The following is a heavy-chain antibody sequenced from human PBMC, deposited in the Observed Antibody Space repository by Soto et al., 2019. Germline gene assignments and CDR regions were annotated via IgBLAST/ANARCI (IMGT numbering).Heavy chain of an antibody. CDR1: GYSFTTYW. J-gene: IGHJ6*02. D-gene: IGHD6-19*01. V-gene: IGHV5-51*01. CDR3: GRYYGLGIAVAGMFMDI. CDR2: IYPGDSDT. Sequence: GESLKISCRGSGYSFTTYWIGWVRQMPGKGLEWVGIIYPGDSDTRYSPSFQGQVTISADKSTSTAYLYWSSLKAPDTAMYYCGRYYGLGIAVAGMFMDIWGQGTTVTVSS.